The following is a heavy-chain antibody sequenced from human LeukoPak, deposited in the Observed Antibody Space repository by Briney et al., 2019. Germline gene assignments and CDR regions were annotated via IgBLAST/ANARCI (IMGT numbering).Heavy chain of an antibody. Sequence: GASVKFSCKASGYTFTSYYMHWVRQAPGQGLEWMGIIDPSGGSTSYAQKFQGRVTMTRDTSTGTVYMELSSLRSEDTAVYYCARDRVAGLDYWGQGTLVTVSS. CDR3: ARDRVAGLDY. J-gene: IGHJ4*02. CDR2: IDPSGGST. D-gene: IGHD6-19*01. CDR1: GYTFTSYY. V-gene: IGHV1-46*01.